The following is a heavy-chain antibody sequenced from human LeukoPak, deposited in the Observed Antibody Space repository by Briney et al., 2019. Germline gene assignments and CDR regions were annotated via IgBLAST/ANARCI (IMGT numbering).Heavy chain of an antibody. J-gene: IGHJ5*02. CDR3: ARRSGYYYNWFDP. D-gene: IGHD3-22*01. CDR1: GFTFSSYS. CDR2: ISMSSSYI. Sequence: GGSLRLSCAASGFTFSSYSMNWVRQAPGKGLEWVSSISMSSSYIYYADSVKGRFTISRDNAKNSLYLQMNSLRAEDTAVYYCARRSGYYYNWFDPWGQGTLVTVSS. V-gene: IGHV3-21*01.